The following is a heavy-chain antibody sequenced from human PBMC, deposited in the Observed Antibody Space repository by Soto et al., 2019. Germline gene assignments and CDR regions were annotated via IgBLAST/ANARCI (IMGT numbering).Heavy chain of an antibody. Sequence: GGSLRLSWAASGFTFSSYGMHWVRQATGKGLEWVAVISYDGSNKYYADSVKGRFTISRDNSKNTLYLQMNSLRAEDTAVYYCAKDSWNYADDYYYYGMDVWGQGTTVTVSS. CDR2: ISYDGSNK. D-gene: IGHD1-7*01. CDR1: GFTFSSYG. CDR3: AKDSWNYADDYYYYGMDV. J-gene: IGHJ6*02. V-gene: IGHV3-30*18.